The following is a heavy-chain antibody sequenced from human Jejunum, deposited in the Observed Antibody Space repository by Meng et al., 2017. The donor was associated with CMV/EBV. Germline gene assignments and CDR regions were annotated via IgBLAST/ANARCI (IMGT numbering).Heavy chain of an antibody. CDR2: FYYSGDT. V-gene: IGHV4-59*01. D-gene: IGHD3-10*01. CDR1: GDSIISNYY. CDR3: ARGGIITHGFDM. Sequence: VSGDSIISNYYWSWTRQPPGKGLEWIGYFYYSGDTNYNPSLRSRVTILGDTSKSQFSLKLSSVTAADTAVYYCARGGIITHGFDMWGQGTMVTVSS. J-gene: IGHJ3*02.